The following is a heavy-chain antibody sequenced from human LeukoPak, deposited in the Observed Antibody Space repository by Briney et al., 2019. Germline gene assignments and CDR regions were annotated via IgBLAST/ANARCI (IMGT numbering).Heavy chain of an antibody. Sequence: PGGSLRLSCAASGFTFSDYYMSWIRQAPGKGPEWVSFISASTTITYYADSVKGRFTISRDNAKNSLFLQMNNLRAEDTAVYYCARSKDYGDYVFDYWGQGTLVTVSS. V-gene: IGHV3-11*01. CDR3: ARSKDYGDYVFDY. CDR2: ISASTTIT. J-gene: IGHJ4*02. CDR1: GFTFSDYY. D-gene: IGHD4-17*01.